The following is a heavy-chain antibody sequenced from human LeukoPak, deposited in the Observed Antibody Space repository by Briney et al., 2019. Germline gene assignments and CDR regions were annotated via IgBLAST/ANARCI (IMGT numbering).Heavy chain of an antibody. CDR2: VGPSGART. V-gene: IGHV3-23*01. Sequence: GGSLRLSCAASGFTFSTYGLTWVRQAPGKGLEWVSGVGPSGARTYYADSVKGRFTVSRDNSKNMVFLQMNSLRAEDTAIYYCAKDDAYLQYDDWGQGTLVTVSS. CDR1: GFTFSTYG. CDR3: AKDDAYLQYDD. J-gene: IGHJ4*02. D-gene: IGHD5-24*01.